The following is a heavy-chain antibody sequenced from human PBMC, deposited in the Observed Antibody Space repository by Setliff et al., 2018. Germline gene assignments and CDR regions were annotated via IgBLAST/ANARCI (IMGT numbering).Heavy chain of an antibody. V-gene: IGHV1-18*04. CDR1: DYTFLSYG. CDR3: ARHGSSGKFDASDI. Sequence: ASVKVSCKAVDYTFLSYGVNWVRQAPGQGLEWMGRIVTYNDDTYYPRKFQGRVTMTTDTSTSTAYMELRSLTSDDTAVYYCARHGSSGKFDASDIWGQGTMVTVSS. D-gene: IGHD3-10*01. CDR2: IVTYNDDT. J-gene: IGHJ3*02.